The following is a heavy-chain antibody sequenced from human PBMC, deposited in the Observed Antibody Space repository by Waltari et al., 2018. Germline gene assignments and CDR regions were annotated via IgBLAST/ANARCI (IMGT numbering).Heavy chain of an antibody. CDR1: GFTFSNAW. CDR2: IKSKTDGGTT. J-gene: IGHJ4*02. D-gene: IGHD2-21*02. CDR3: AKDHGIVVVTSADY. V-gene: IGHV3-15*07. Sequence: EVQLVESGGGLVKPGGSLRLSCAASGFTFSNAWLTWVRQAPGKGLEWVGRIKSKTDGGTTDDAEPVKGRFTISRDNSKNTLYLQMNSLRAEDTAVYYCAKDHGIVVVTSADYWGQGTLVTVSS.